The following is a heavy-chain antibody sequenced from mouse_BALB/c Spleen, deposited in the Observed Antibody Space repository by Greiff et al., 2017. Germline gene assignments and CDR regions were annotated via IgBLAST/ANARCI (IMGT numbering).Heavy chain of an antibody. D-gene: IGHD1-1*01. J-gene: IGHJ1*01. CDR1: GFDFSRYW. CDR2: INPDSSTI. Sequence: EVKLMESGGGLVQPGGSLKLSCAASGFDFSRYWMSWVRQAPGKGLEWIGEINPDSSTINYTPSLKDKFIISRDNAKNTLYLQMSKVRSEDTALYYCARRGSSYGWYFDVWGAGTTVTVSS. CDR3: ARRGSSYGWYFDV. V-gene: IGHV4-1*02.